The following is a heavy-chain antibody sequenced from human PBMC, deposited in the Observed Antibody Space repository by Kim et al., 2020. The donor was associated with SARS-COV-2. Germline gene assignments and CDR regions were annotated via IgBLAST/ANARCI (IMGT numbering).Heavy chain of an antibody. V-gene: IGHV4-4*02. J-gene: IGHJ4*02. CDR3: ARALVAHSLM. D-gene: IGHD5-12*01. Sequence: SPNYTPSLKSRVTISVDKSKTQFSLKLSSVTAADTAVYYCARALVAHSLMWGQGTLVTVSS. CDR2: SP.